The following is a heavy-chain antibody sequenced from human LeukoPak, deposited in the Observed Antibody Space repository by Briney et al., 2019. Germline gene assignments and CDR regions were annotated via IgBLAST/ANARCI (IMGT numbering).Heavy chain of an antibody. J-gene: IGHJ3*01. CDR1: GGSIISYY. Sequence: MSSETLSLTCTVSGGSIISYYWSWIRQPPGKGLEWIGYIYDSGSTNYNPSLKSRVTISAVTSKNQFSLKLSSVTAADTAVYYCARGKVYGSGWFDTFDVWGQGTMVIVS. CDR3: ARGKVYGSGWFDTFDV. D-gene: IGHD6-13*01. V-gene: IGHV4-59*01. CDR2: IYDSGST.